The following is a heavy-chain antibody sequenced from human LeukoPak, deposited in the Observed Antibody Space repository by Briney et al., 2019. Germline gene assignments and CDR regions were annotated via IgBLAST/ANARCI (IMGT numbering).Heavy chain of an antibody. CDR2: ISYDGSNK. CDR1: GFTFSSYG. V-gene: IGHV3-30*18. D-gene: IGHD5-18*01. CDR3: AKPQLSGYSYAEFDY. Sequence: GRSLRLSCAASGFTFSSYGMHWVRQAPGKGLEWVAVISYDGSNKYYADSVKGRFTISRDNSKNTLYLQMNSLGAEDTAVYYCAKPQLSGYSYAEFDYWGQGTLVTVSS. J-gene: IGHJ4*02.